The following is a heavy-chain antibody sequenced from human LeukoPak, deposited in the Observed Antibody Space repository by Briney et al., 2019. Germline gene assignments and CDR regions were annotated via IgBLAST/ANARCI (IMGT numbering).Heavy chain of an antibody. D-gene: IGHD4-17*01. CDR1: GFSLSRYW. CDR2: INSDGSST. Sequence: PGGSLRLSCTASGFSLSRYWMHWVRQAPGKGLVWVSRINSDGSSTNYADSVKGRFTISRDNAKNTPFLEMNSLRAEDTAVYYCATGDGDSRYYFDSWGQGTQVTVSS. J-gene: IGHJ4*02. V-gene: IGHV3-74*01. CDR3: ATGDGDSRYYFDS.